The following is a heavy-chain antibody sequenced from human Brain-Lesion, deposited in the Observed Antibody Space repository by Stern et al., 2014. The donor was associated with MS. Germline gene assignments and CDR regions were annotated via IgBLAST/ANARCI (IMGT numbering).Heavy chain of an antibody. CDR2: IIPMTGEA. CDR1: GGLFRSDA. Sequence: MQLVESGAAVRKPGSSVKVSCKASGGLFRSDAISWVRQAPGQGLEWLGGIIPMTGEAHYAQKFLDRVTITADESTTTTYMDLNSLTSEDTALYYCARHWGTDLWGQGTLLTVSS. J-gene: IGHJ5*02. V-gene: IGHV1-69*01. CDR3: ARHWGTDL. D-gene: IGHD7-27*01.